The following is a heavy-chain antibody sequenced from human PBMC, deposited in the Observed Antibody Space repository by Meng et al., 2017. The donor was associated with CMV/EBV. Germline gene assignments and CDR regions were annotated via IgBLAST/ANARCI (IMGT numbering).Heavy chain of an antibody. CDR2: INPNSGGT. Sequence: ASVKVSCKASGYTFTGYYMHWMRQAPGQGLEWMGWINPNSGGTNYAQKFQGRVTMTRDTSISTAYMELSRLRSDDTAVYYCARGSGYDYVFDYWGQGTLVTVSS. D-gene: IGHD5-12*01. J-gene: IGHJ4*02. CDR1: GYTFTGYY. CDR3: ARGSGYDYVFDY. V-gene: IGHV1-2*02.